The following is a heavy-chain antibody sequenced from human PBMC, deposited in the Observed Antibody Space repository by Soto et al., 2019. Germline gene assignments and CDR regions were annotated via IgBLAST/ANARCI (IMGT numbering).Heavy chain of an antibody. D-gene: IGHD3-3*01. Sequence: GESLKISCEGSGYSFTSYWIGWVRQMPGKGLEWMGIIYPGDSDTRYSPSFQGQVTISADKSISTAYLQWSSLKASDTAMYYCARHICGGVGEAHMCYCGMDGWGQGTMVTVSS. J-gene: IGHJ6*02. CDR3: ARHICGGVGEAHMCYCGMDG. V-gene: IGHV5-51*01. CDR1: GYSFTSYW. CDR2: IYPGDSDT.